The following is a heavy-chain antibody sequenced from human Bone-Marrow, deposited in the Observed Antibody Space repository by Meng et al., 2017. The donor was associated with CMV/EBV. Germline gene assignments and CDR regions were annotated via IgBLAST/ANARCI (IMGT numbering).Heavy chain of an antibody. CDR3: AKDRGGSGSYEVDY. Sequence: GESLKISCAASGFTFNSYGIHWVRQAPGKGLEWVAFIRYDGSNKYYADSVKGRFTTSRDNSKNTLYLQMNSLRAEDTAVYYCAKDRGGSGSYEVDYWGQGTLVTVSS. CDR1: GFTFNSYG. J-gene: IGHJ4*02. V-gene: IGHV3-30*02. D-gene: IGHD3-10*01. CDR2: IRYDGSNK.